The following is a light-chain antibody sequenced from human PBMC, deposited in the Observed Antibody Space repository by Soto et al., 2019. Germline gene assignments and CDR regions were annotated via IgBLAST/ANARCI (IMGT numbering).Light chain of an antibody. J-gene: IGKJ1*01. CDR2: GAS. CDR3: QQYRA. V-gene: IGKV3-20*01. CDR1: QSVSSSY. Sequence: VLTQSPCTLSLSPGERATLSCRASQSVSSSYLAWYQQKPGQAPRLLIYGASSRATGIPDRFSGSGSGTDFTLTISRLEPEDFAVYYCQQYRAFGQGTKVEIQ.